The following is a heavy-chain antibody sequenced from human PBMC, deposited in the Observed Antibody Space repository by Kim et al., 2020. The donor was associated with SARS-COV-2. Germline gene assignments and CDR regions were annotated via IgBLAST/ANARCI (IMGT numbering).Heavy chain of an antibody. D-gene: IGHD1-1*01. V-gene: IGHV4-34*01. CDR2: INHSGST. CDR1: GGSFSGYY. CDR3: ARVETAPTLPETHFDY. J-gene: IGHJ4*02. Sequence: SETLSLTCAVYGGSFSGYYWNWIRQPPGKGLEWIGEINHSGSTNYNPSLKSRVTISVDTSKNQFSLKLSSVTAADTAVYYCARVETAPTLPETHFDYWGQGTLVTVSS.